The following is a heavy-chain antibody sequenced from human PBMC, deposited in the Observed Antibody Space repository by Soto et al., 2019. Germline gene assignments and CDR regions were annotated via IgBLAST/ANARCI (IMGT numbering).Heavy chain of an antibody. CDR1: ISSYF. D-gene: IGHD1-26*01. CDR2: IYYNGNT. Sequence: ISSYFWSCIRQPPGKGLEYMGYIYYNGNTNYNPSLMSRVTISVDTSKNRFSLKLSSVTAADTAVYYCARLGTGGLDYWGQGTLVTVSS. CDR3: ARLGTGGLDY. J-gene: IGHJ4*02. V-gene: IGHV4-59*12.